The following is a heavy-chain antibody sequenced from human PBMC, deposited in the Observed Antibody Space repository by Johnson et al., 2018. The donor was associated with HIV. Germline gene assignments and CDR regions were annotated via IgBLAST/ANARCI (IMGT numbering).Heavy chain of an antibody. Sequence: VQLVESGGGLVQPGGSLRLSCAASGFTFSSYAMSWVRQAPGKGLEWVSAISGSGGSTYYADSVKGRFTISRDNSKNTLYLQMNSLRAEDTAVYYCAKDSRITMRVVAAFDIWGQGTMVTVSS. CDR1: GFTFSSYA. J-gene: IGHJ3*02. V-gene: IGHV3-23*04. CDR3: AKDSRITMRVVAAFDI. D-gene: IGHD3-22*01. CDR2: ISGSGGST.